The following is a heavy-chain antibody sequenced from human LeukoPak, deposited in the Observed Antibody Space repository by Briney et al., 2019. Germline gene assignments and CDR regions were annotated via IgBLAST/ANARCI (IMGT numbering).Heavy chain of an antibody. J-gene: IGHJ5*01. CDR1: GGSISRYY. V-gene: IGHV4-59*01. D-gene: IGHD2-21*01. CDR3: ARGQELWWFDY. Sequence: PSETLSLTCTVSGGSISRYYWSWIRQPPGKGLEWIGYIYYSGNTNYNPSLKSRVTISVDTSKNQFSLKLSSVTAADPAVYYCARGQELWWFDYWGQGTLVTVSS. CDR2: IYYSGNT.